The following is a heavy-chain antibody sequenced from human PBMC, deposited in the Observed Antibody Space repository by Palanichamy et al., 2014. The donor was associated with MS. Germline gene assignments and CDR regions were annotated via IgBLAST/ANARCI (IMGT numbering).Heavy chain of an antibody. CDR1: GFTFNNYW. D-gene: IGHD6-6*01. CDR2: IEQDGSEK. J-gene: IGHJ4*02. V-gene: IGHV3-7*01. Sequence: EVQLVESGGGLVQPGGSLRLSCAASGFTFNNYWMSWVRQAPGQGLEWVANIEQDGSEKYFVDSVRGRFTISRDNAKNSMYLQMNSLRDEDTAVYYCARARSSSSGVVWYFDFWGQGTLVTVSS. CDR3: ARARSSSSGVVWYFDF.